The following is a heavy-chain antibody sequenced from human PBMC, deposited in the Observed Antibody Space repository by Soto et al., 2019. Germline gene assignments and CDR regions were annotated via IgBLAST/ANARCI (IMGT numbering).Heavy chain of an antibody. Sequence: GGSLRLSCAASGFTFSSYSMNWVRQAPGKGLEWVSYISSSSSTIYYADSVKGRFTISRDNAKNSLYLQMNSLRAEDTAVYYCARAGVGGSYDFWSGFDYYYYYMDVWGKGTTVTVSS. CDR2: ISSSSSTI. V-gene: IGHV3-48*01. J-gene: IGHJ6*03. D-gene: IGHD3-3*01. CDR3: ARAGVGGSYDFWSGFDYYYYYMDV. CDR1: GFTFSSYS.